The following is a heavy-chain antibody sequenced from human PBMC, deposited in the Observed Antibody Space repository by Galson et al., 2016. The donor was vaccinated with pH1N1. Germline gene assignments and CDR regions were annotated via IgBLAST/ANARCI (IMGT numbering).Heavy chain of an antibody. J-gene: IGHJ4*02. CDR1: GFSLTNSGVA. V-gene: IGHV2-5*02. D-gene: IGHD3-10*01. CDR2: FYWDGDQ. Sequence: PALVKPTQTLTLTCTFSGFSLTNSGVAVGWIRQPPGKALEWLALFYWDGDQRSSPSLKSRLTITKDTSKDQVVLTMTNVDPVDTATYYCAHRRRSSGTPGVYDYWGQGTLVTVSS. CDR3: AHRRRSSGTPGVYDY.